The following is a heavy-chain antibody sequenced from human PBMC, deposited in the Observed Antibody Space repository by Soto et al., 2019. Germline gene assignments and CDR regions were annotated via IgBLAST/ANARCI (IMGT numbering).Heavy chain of an antibody. J-gene: IGHJ4*02. CDR2: IKTDGTYA. CDR3: AAGGSGYYAN. V-gene: IGHV3-74*01. CDR1: GFTFSTYW. D-gene: IGHD3-22*01. Sequence: EVQLVESGGDLVQPGGSLRLSCAASGFTFSTYWMHWVRQAPGKGLLWVSRIKTDGTYATYADSVKGRFTISRDNAKKTLYLQMNSLGVEDAAVYYCAAGGSGYYANWGQGTLVTVSS.